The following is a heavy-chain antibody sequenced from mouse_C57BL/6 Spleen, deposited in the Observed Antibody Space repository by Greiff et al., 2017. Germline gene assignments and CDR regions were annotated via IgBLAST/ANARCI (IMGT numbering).Heavy chain of an antibody. CDR2: ICRGGST. Sequence: QVQLQQSGPGLVQPSQSLSITCTVSGFSLTSYGVHWVRQSPGQGLAWLGVICRGGSTAYNAAFMSRLSTTKDNSNSQVFFKMNSLQADDTAIYYCAKPSDSSGPTWFAYWGQGTLVTVSA. CDR1: GFSLTSYG. V-gene: IGHV2-5*01. D-gene: IGHD3-2*02. CDR3: AKPSDSSGPTWFAY. J-gene: IGHJ3*01.